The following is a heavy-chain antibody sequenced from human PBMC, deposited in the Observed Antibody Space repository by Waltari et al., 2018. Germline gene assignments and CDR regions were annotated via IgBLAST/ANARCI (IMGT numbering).Heavy chain of an antibody. V-gene: IGHV3-23*01. CDR2: IIGSGDTT. D-gene: IGHD6-6*01. CDR3: AKAKSTAAPDKNFDY. Sequence: EVHLLESGGGLVQPGGSLRLSCTAYGFTFSSQAMAWGRQAPGKGLEWVSTIIGSGDTTYYADSVKGRFTISRDNSENTLYLQLNSLRADDTATYYCAKAKSTAAPDKNFDYWGQGTRVTVSS. CDR1: GFTFSSQA. J-gene: IGHJ4*02.